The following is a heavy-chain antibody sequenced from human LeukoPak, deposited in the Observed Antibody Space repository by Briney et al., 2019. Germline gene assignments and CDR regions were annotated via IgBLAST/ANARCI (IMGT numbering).Heavy chain of an antibody. CDR3: ARSMVRGVRYGMDV. Sequence: GGSLRLSCAASGFTFSSYWMSWVRQAPGKGLVWVSRINSDGSSTSYADSVKGRFTISRDNAKNTLYLQMNSLRAEDTAVYYCARSMVRGVRYGMDVWGQGTTVTVSS. CDR1: GFTFSSYW. D-gene: IGHD3-10*01. V-gene: IGHV3-74*01. J-gene: IGHJ6*02. CDR2: INSDGSST.